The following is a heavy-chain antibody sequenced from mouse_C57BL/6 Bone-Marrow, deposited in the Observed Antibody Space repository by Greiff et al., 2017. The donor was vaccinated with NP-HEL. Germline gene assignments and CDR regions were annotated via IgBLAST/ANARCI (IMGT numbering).Heavy chain of an antibody. CDR1: GFTFSSYT. CDR3: ARRLGWYFDV. J-gene: IGHJ1*03. D-gene: IGHD4-1*01. CDR2: ISGGGGNT. V-gene: IGHV5-9*01. Sequence: EVQGVESGGGLVKPGGSLKLSCAASGFTFSSYTMSWVRQTPEKRLEWVATISGGGGNTYYPDSVKGRFTISRDNAKNTLYLQMSSLRSEDTALDYCARRLGWYFDVWGTGTTVTVSS.